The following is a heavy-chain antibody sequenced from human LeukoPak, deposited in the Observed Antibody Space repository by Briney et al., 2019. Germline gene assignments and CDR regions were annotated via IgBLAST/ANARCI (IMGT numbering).Heavy chain of an antibody. D-gene: IGHD6-13*01. CDR1: GYTFTSYD. Sequence: ASVKVSCKASGYTFTSYDINWVRQATGQGLEWMGWMNPNSGNTGYAQKFQGRVTMTRNTSISTAYMELSSLRSEDTAVYYCARGQPKSSWFAADYWGQGTLVTVSS. V-gene: IGHV1-8*01. CDR3: ARGQPKSSWFAADY. CDR2: MNPNSGNT. J-gene: IGHJ4*02.